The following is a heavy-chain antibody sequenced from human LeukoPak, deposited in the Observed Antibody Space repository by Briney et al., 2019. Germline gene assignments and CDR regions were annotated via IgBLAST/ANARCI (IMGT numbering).Heavy chain of an antibody. V-gene: IGHV4-4*09. D-gene: IGHD3-22*01. CDR1: GDSISGYY. CDR2: IHSSGGT. J-gene: IGHJ4*02. CDR3: ARHHRSGSGGTFFDY. Sequence: PSETLSLTCSVSGDSISGYYWDWIRQPPGKELEWIGYIHSSGGTHYNPPLGSRVTLSVDTSKNQFSLKLTSVTAADTAVYYRARHHRSGSGGTFFDYWGQGTLVTVSS.